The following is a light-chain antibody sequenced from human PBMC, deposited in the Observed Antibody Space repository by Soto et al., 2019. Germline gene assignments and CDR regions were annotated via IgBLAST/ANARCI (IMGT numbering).Light chain of an antibody. J-gene: IGKJ3*01. CDR1: ESVHRN. CDR3: QRYSNWPPT. CDR2: YAS. V-gene: IGKV3-15*01. Sequence: EMVMTQSPDTLSVSPGERVTLSCRASESVHRNLAWYQQKPGQGPSLLIYYASTRATGVPDRFTASGSGTEFTLTISSLQSEDSGVYHCQRYSNWPPTFGPGTKVEIK.